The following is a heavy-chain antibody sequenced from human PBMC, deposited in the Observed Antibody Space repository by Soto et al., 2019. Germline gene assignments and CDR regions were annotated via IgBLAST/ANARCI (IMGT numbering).Heavy chain of an antibody. V-gene: IGHV2-5*02. CDR1: GFSLSSNRMA. Sequence: QITLKESGPTLVKPTQTLTLTCTFSGFSLSSNRMAVGWIRQPPEKALEWLALIYWDDDKRYSPFLKSTLTSTKDTSKIQVVITMSNMDPVDTGRYFCSHIGVAGLGYFFVYWGQGPLVTVFS. J-gene: IGHJ4*02. CDR3: SHIGVAGLGYFFVY. D-gene: IGHD6-19*01. CDR2: IYWDDDK.